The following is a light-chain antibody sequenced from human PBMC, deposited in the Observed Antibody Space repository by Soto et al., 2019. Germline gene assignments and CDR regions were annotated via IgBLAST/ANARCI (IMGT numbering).Light chain of an antibody. CDR1: NSDVGGYNY. J-gene: IGLJ1*01. Sequence: QSVLTQPASVSGAPGQSITISCTGTNSDVGGYNYVSWYQQHPGKAPKLMIYDVSNRPSGVSNRFSGSKSGNTASLTISGLQAEDEADSYCSSYTSSSTYVFGPGTKVTVL. CDR3: SSYTSSSTYV. CDR2: DVS. V-gene: IGLV2-14*01.